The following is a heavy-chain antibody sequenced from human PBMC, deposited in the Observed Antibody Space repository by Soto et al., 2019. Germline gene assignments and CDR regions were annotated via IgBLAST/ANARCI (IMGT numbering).Heavy chain of an antibody. CDR2: MNNDGSYT. V-gene: IGHV3-74*01. CDR1: GFTFSSYW. J-gene: IGHJ3*02. D-gene: IGHD3-3*02. Sequence: EVQLVESGGGLVQPGGSLRLSCAASGFTFSSYWMYWVRQAPGKGLAWVSHMNNDGSYTIYAESVKGRFTFSRDNEKSTLYLQMNSLRAEDTAVYYCVRGGYMHFCDIWGQVTMVTVSS. CDR3: VRGGYMHFCDI.